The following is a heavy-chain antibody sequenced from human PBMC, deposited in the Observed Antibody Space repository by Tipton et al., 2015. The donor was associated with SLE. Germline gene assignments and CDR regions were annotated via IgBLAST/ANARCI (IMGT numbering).Heavy chain of an antibody. J-gene: IGHJ6*02. Sequence: LRLSCTVSGGSISSHYWSWIRQPPGKGLEWIGYIYYSGSTNYNPSLKSRVTISVDTSKNQFSLKLSSVTAADTAVYYCARIRDQLLSSYYGMDVWGQGTTVTVSS. V-gene: IGHV4-59*11. D-gene: IGHD2-2*01. CDR3: ARIRDQLLSSYYGMDV. CDR1: GGSISSHY. CDR2: IYYSGST.